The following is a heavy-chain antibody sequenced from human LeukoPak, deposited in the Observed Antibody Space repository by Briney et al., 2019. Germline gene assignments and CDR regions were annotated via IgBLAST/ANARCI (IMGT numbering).Heavy chain of an antibody. CDR2: ISGSGGST. D-gene: IGHD1/OR15-1a*01. J-gene: IGHJ4*02. CDR1: GFTFSSYA. Sequence: GGSLRLSCAASGFTFSSYAMSWVRQAPGKGLEWVSAISGSGGSTYYADSVKGRFTISRDNSKNTLYLQMNSLRAEDTAVYYCAKVLEELRARGPYYFDYWGQGTLVTVSS. CDR3: AKVLEELRARGPYYFDY. V-gene: IGHV3-23*01.